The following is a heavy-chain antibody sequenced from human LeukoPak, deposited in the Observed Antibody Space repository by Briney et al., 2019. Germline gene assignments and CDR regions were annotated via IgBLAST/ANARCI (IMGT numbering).Heavy chain of an antibody. CDR1: GGSISSYY. V-gene: IGHV4-34*01. CDR2: INHSGST. CDR3: ARAPPFIAAAGKRGTNWFDP. D-gene: IGHD6-13*01. J-gene: IGHJ5*02. Sequence: PSETLSLTCTVSGGSISSYYWSWIRQPPGKGLEWIGEINHSGSTNYNPSLKSRVTISVDTSKNQFSLKLSSVTAADTAVYYCARAPPFIAAAGKRGTNWFDPWGQGTLVTVSS.